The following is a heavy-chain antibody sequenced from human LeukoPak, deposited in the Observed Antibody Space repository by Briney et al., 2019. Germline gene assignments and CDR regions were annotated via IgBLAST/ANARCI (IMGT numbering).Heavy chain of an antibody. J-gene: IGHJ4*02. V-gene: IGHV4-4*02. CDR1: GGSISSSNW. CDR2: IYHSGST. CDR3: AAAAEAVDY. D-gene: IGHD6-19*01. Sequence: PSETLSLTCAVSGGSISSSNWWTWVRQPPGKGLEWIGEIYHSGSTNYNPSLKSRLTLSVDKSKNQFSLKLSSVTAADTAVYYCAAAAEAVDYWGQGTLVTVSS.